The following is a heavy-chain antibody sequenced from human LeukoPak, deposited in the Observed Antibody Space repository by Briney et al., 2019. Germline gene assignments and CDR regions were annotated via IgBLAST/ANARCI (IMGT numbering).Heavy chain of an antibody. J-gene: IGHJ4*02. Sequence: AGGSLRLSCAASGFTFSSYAMSWVRQAPGKGLEWVSAISGSGGSTYYADSVKGRFTISRDNSKNTLYLQMNSLRAEDTAMYYCARLGDSSGYYWGYFDYWGQGTLVTVSS. CDR2: ISGSGGST. V-gene: IGHV3-23*01. CDR1: GFTFSSYA. D-gene: IGHD3-22*01. CDR3: ARLGDSSGYYWGYFDY.